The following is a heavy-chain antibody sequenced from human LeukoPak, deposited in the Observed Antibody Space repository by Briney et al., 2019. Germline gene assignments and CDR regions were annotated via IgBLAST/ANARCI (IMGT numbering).Heavy chain of an antibody. J-gene: IGHJ4*02. CDR3: AREHGYYDSSGYYDY. CDR2: INSDGSST. Sequence: GGSLRLSCAASGFTFSSYWMHWVRQAPGEGLVWVSRINSDGSSTSYADSVKGRFTISRDNAKNTLYLQMNSLRAEDTAVYYCAREHGYYDSSGYYDYWGQGTLVTVSS. CDR1: GFTFSSYW. D-gene: IGHD3-22*01. V-gene: IGHV3-74*01.